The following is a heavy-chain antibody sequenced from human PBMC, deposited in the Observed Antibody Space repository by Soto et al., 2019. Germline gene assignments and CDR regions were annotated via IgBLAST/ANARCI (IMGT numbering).Heavy chain of an antibody. J-gene: IGHJ3*01. D-gene: IGHD4-17*01. CDR3: ATSPPGDNDAFDV. Sequence: QVQLQETGPGLVKPSQTLSLTCGVSGKSIRGAGYYWTWIRQRPGKGLEWIGHISYFGDTHYSPSLTSRVTISLDPSKNQFSLELTSVKAADTAVYYCATSPPGDNDAFDVWGQGTLVSVSS. V-gene: IGHV4-31*11. CDR1: GKSIRGAGYY. CDR2: ISYFGDT.